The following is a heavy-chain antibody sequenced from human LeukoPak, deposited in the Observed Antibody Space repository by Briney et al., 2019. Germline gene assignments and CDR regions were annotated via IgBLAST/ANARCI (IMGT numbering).Heavy chain of an antibody. CDR1: GFTFSDYY. CDR3: AREKGNYDGYYNYYMDV. Sequence: PGGSLRLSCAASGFTFSDYYMSWIRQAPGKGQEWVANIKQDGSDKYYVDSVKGRFTISRDNAKNSLYLQMNSLRAEDTAVYYCAREKGNYDGYYNYYMDVWGKGTTVTVSS. D-gene: IGHD4-11*01. V-gene: IGHV3-7*01. J-gene: IGHJ6*03. CDR2: IKQDGSDK.